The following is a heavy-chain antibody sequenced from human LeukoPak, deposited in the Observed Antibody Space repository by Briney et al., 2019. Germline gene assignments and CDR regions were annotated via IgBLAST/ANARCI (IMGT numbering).Heavy chain of an antibody. V-gene: IGHV3-23*01. CDR3: ARGRNTGRPFYFDY. CDR1: GFTFSSSG. J-gene: IGHJ4*02. Sequence: GGSLRLSCAASGFTFSSSGMGWVRQAPGKGLECVSPITGSGGSASYTDSVKGRFTISRDNSKNTLYLQMNSLRAEDTAVYYCARGRNTGRPFYFDYWGQGTLVTVAS. CDR2: ITGSGGSA. D-gene: IGHD5-18*01.